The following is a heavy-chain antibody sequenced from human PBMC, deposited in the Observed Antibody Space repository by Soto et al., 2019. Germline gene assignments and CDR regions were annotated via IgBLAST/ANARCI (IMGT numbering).Heavy chain of an antibody. CDR2: TSGSGGST. CDR1: GFTSSTYA. Sequence: GGSLRLSCAASGFTSSTYAISWVRQAPGKGLEWVSATSGSGGSTYYADSVKGRFTISRDNARNTLYLQMTSLRAEDTGIYYCATDWFGTTDYWGQGTPVTVSS. CDR3: ATDWFGTTDY. J-gene: IGHJ4*02. V-gene: IGHV3-23*01. D-gene: IGHD3-10*01.